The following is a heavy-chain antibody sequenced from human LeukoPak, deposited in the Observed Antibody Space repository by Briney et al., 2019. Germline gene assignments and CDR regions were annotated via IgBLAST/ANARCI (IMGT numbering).Heavy chain of an antibody. Sequence: PGGSLRLSCAASGFTFNNYYMSWIRRAPGKGLEWISYISISGYSTYYADSAKGRFTISRDNAKNSLYLQMNNLRPEDTAFYYCARRYDFWSGYYGWFDPWGQGTLVTVSS. V-gene: IGHV3-11*04. CDR3: ARRYDFWSGYYGWFDP. CDR2: ISISGYST. D-gene: IGHD3-3*01. J-gene: IGHJ5*02. CDR1: GFTFNNYY.